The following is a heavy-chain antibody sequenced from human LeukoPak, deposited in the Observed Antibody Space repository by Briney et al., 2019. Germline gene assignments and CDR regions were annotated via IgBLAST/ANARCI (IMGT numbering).Heavy chain of an antibody. CDR2: INPSGGST. Sequence: ASVKVSCKASGYTFTSYYMHWVRQAPGQGLEWMGIINPSGGSTSYARKFQGRVTMTRDTSTSTVYMELSSLRSEDTAVYYCARVFRLKGTAMVLPFGYWGQGTLITVSS. V-gene: IGHV1-46*01. J-gene: IGHJ4*02. CDR1: GYTFTSYY. CDR3: ARVFRLKGTAMVLPFGY. D-gene: IGHD5-18*01.